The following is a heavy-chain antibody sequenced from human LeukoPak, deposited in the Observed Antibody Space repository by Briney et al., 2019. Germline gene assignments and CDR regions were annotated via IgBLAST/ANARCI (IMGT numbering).Heavy chain of an antibody. CDR2: INHSGST. Sequence: TASETLSLTCAVYGESFSGYYWTWIRQPPGKGLEWIGEINHSGSTNYNPSLKSRVTISVDTSKNQFSLKLNSVTAADTAVYYCAKSNGYGLIDIWGQGTMVTVSS. D-gene: IGHD3-10*01. V-gene: IGHV4-34*01. CDR1: GESFSGYY. J-gene: IGHJ3*02. CDR3: AKSNGYGLIDI.